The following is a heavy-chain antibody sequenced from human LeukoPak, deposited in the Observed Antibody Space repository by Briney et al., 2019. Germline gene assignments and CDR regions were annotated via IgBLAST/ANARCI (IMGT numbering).Heavy chain of an antibody. J-gene: IGHJ6*04. CDR1: GFTFSDHY. V-gene: IGHV3-11*04. Sequence: PGGSLRLSCATSGFTFSDHYMTWIRQAPGKGLETVSYIYNGGDTIYYADSVKGRFTISRDNAKNSLYLQMNSLRAEDTAVYYCAELGITMIGGVWGKGTTVTISS. D-gene: IGHD3-10*02. CDR2: IYNGGDTI. CDR3: AELGITMIGGV.